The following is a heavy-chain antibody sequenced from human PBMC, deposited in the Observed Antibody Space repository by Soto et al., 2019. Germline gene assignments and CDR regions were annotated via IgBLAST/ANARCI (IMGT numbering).Heavy chain of an antibody. CDR2: IYFSGST. D-gene: IGHD2-15*01. V-gene: IGHV4-31*03. CDR3: ARSGGYFFDY. CDR1: GGSISSGGYY. J-gene: IGHJ4*02. Sequence: QVQLQESGPGLVKPSQTLSLTCTVSGGSISSGGYYWSWIRQHPGKGLAWIGYIYFSGSTYYNPSLQSRVTISLYTSKHQFSLKLSSVTDADTAVYYCARSGGYFFDYWGQGTLVTVSS.